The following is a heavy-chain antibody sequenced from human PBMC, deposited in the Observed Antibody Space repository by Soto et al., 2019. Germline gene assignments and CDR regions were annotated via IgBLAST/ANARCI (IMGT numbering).Heavy chain of an antibody. CDR3: ARDPSATGYYGLDV. V-gene: IGHV3-53*01. CDR1: GFTVKNYQ. Sequence: GGSLRLSCAASGFTVKNYQMNWVRQAPGKGLEWVSVIYSGGVTYYPDSVKGRFTTIRDTSKNTVYLQMNSLRADDTAMYYCARDPSATGYYGLDVWGQGTTVTVSS. CDR2: IYSGGVT. J-gene: IGHJ6*02.